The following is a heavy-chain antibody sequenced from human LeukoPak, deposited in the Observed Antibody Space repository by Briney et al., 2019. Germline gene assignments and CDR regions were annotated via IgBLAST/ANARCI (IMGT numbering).Heavy chain of an antibody. Sequence: SVKVSCKASGGTFSSYAISWVRQAPGQGLEWMGRIIPIFDIANYAQKFQGRVTMTEDTSTDTAYMELSSLRSEDTAVYYCATSKNYGSGSYFDYWGQGTLVTVSS. V-gene: IGHV1-69*04. D-gene: IGHD3-10*01. CDR3: ATSKNYGSGSYFDY. CDR1: GGTFSSYA. CDR2: IIPIFDIA. J-gene: IGHJ4*02.